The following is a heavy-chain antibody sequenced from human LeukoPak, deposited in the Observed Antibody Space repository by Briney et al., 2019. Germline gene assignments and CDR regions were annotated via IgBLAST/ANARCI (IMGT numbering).Heavy chain of an antibody. CDR1: GGSFSGYY. Sequence: SETLSLTCAVYGGSFSGYYWSWIRQPPGKGLEWIGEINHSGSTNYNPSLKSRVTISVDTSKNQFSLKLSSVTAADTAVYYCARLGSSWYVYYYYGMDVWGQGTTVTVSS. V-gene: IGHV4-34*01. CDR2: INHSGST. J-gene: IGHJ6*02. CDR3: ARLGSSWYVYYYYGMDV. D-gene: IGHD6-13*01.